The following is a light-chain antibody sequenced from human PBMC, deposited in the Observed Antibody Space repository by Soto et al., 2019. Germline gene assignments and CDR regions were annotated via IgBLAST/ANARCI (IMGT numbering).Light chain of an antibody. J-gene: IGKJ1*01. CDR1: QRVTSN. CDR2: GAS. Sequence: VWTQSRGTRSLSPWERATLSCGASQRVTSNYLAWYQQKPCQAPRLLIYGASTRATGIPARFSGSGSGTEFTLTITSLQSEDFAVYYCQQYKNWPTWTFGQGTKVDIK. CDR3: QQYKNWPTWT. V-gene: IGKV3-15*01.